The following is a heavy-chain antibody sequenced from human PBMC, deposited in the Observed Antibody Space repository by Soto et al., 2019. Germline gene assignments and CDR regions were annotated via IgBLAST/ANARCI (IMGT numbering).Heavy chain of an antibody. CDR1: GYTFTSYG. CDR3: ARVLTVGYCSGGSCYAWFDP. D-gene: IGHD2-15*01. J-gene: IGHJ5*02. CDR2: ISAYNGNT. Sequence: QVQLVQSGAEVKKPGASVKVSCKASGYTFTSYGISWVRQAPGQGLEWMGWISAYNGNTNYAQKLQGRVTMTTDTSTSTAYMELRSLRSDDTAVYYCARVLTVGYCSGGSCYAWFDPWGQGTLVTVSS. V-gene: IGHV1-18*01.